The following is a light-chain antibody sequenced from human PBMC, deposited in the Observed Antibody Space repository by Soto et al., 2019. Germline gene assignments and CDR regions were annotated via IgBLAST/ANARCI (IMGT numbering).Light chain of an antibody. CDR2: GAS. CDR3: QQYDKWPLT. J-gene: IGKJ3*01. CDR1: QSISTN. Sequence: EIVMTQSPVTLSVSPGERASLSCRASQSISTNLAWYQQKPGQAPRLLIYGASTRATGIPARFSGSGSGTEFTLTISSPQSEDFAVYYCQQYDKWPLTFGPGTKVDIE. V-gene: IGKV3-15*01.